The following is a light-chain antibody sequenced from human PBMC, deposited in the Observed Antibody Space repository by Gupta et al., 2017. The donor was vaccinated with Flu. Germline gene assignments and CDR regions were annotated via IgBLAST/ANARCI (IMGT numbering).Light chain of an antibody. CDR1: TSDVGGYNY. CDR3: SSDTSSSLYV. J-gene: IGLJ1*01. CDR2: EVS. Sequence: SALPQPASLSVYHTQSLSISCPGTTSDVGGYNYVSWYQQHPGKSPKLMIYEVSNPPSGVSNRFSGSKSGNTASLTISGRQAEDEADYYCSSDTSSSLYVFGTGTKVTVL. V-gene: IGLV2-14*01.